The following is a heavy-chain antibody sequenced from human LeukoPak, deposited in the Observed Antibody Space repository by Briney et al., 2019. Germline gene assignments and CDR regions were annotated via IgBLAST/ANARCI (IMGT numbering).Heavy chain of an antibody. V-gene: IGHV3-30*18. CDR2: ISYDGSYK. Sequence: GGSLRLSCAASEFTFSTHGMHWLRQAPGKGLEWVAVISYDGSYKFYADSVKGRFTISRDNSQSTLYLQMNSLRAEDTAVYYCAKARYSSLNPIDYWGQGTPVTVSS. CDR1: EFTFSTHG. CDR3: AKARYSSLNPIDY. D-gene: IGHD6-19*01. J-gene: IGHJ4*02.